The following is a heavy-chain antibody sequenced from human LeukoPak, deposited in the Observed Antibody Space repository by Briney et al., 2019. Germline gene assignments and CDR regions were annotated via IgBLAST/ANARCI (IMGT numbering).Heavy chain of an antibody. J-gene: IGHJ4*02. D-gene: IGHD3-10*01. CDR1: GFTFSSYW. V-gene: IGHV3-23*01. Sequence: GGSLRLSCAASGFTFSSYWMHWVRQAPGKGLVWVSAISGSGGSTYYADSVKGRFTISRDNSKNTLYLQMNSLRAEDTAVYYCANGGYYYGSGSYDYWGQGTLVTVSS. CDR2: ISGSGGST. CDR3: ANGGYYYGSGSYDY.